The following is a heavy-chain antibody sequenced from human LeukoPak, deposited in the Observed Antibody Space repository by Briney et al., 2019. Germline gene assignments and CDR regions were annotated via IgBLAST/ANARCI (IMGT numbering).Heavy chain of an antibody. CDR3: TTDRVTIFGVVITGSDNFDY. V-gene: IGHV3-15*01. Sequence: PGGSLRLSCAASGFTFSNAWMSWVRQAPGKGLEWVGRIKSKTDGGSTDYAAPVKSRFTISRDDSKNTLYLQMNSLKTEDTAVHYCTTDRVTIFGVVITGSDNFDYWGQGTLVTVSS. D-gene: IGHD3-3*01. CDR2: IKSKTDGGST. CDR1: GFTFSNAW. J-gene: IGHJ4*02.